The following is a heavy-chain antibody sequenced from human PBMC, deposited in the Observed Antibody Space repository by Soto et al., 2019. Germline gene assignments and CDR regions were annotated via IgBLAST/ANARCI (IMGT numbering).Heavy chain of an antibody. CDR1: GGSFSGYY. J-gene: IGHJ4*02. CDR2: INHSGST. CDR3: ARGREWLRPLAY. D-gene: IGHD5-12*01. Sequence: QVQLQQWGAGLLKPSETLSLTCAVYGGSFSGYYWSWIRQPPGKGLEWIGEINHSGSTNYNPSLKSRVTISVDTSKNQFSLKLSSVTAADTAVYYCARGREWLRPLAYWGQGTLVTVSS. V-gene: IGHV4-34*01.